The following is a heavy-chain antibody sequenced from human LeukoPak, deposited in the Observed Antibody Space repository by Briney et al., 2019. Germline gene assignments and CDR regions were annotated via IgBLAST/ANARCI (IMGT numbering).Heavy chain of an antibody. Sequence: SETLSLTCTVSGCSIRTYYWSWIRQPPGKGLEWIGYIFYSVSTNYNPSLKSRFTISLDTSKNQFSLRLSSVTAADTAVYYCARGTIVAAGPRGFYFDYWGQGTLVTVSS. CDR3: ARGTIVAAGPRGFYFDY. CDR2: IFYSVST. CDR1: GCSIRTYY. J-gene: IGHJ4*02. V-gene: IGHV4-59*01. D-gene: IGHD6-13*01.